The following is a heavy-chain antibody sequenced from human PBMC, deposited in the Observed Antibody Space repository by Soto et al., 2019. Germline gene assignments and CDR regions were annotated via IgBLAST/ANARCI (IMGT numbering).Heavy chain of an antibody. Sequence: QVQLVQSGAEVKKPGSSVKVSCNASGGTFSSYAISWVRQAPGQGLEWMGGIIPIFGTANYAQKFQGRVTITADESTSTAYMELSSLRSADTAVYYCATRWGSAAGASGFQLWGQGTLVTVSS. J-gene: IGHJ1*01. CDR2: IIPIFGTA. CDR3: ATRWGSAAGASGFQL. CDR1: GGTFSSYA. D-gene: IGHD6-13*01. V-gene: IGHV1-69*12.